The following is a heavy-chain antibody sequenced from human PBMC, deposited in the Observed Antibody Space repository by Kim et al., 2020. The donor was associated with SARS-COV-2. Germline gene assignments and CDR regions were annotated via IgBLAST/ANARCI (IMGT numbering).Heavy chain of an antibody. CDR3: AKDLGSITMIVVVPPDAFDI. CDR2: ISGSGGST. D-gene: IGHD3-22*01. J-gene: IGHJ3*02. CDR1: GFTFSSYA. Sequence: GGSLRLSCAASGFTFSSYAMSWVRQAPGKGLEWVSAISGSGGSTYYADSVKGRFTISRDNSKNTLYLQMNSLRAEDTAVYYCAKDLGSITMIVVVPPDAFDIWGQGTMVTVSS. V-gene: IGHV3-23*01.